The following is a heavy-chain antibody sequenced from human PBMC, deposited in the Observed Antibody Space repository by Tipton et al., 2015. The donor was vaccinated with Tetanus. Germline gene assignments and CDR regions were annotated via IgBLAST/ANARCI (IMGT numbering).Heavy chain of an antibody. D-gene: IGHD1-14*01. CDR1: GYTFTSYG. Sequence: QLVQSGAEVKKPGASVKVSCKASGYTFTSYGISWVRQAPGQGLEWMGWISAYNGNTNYAQKLQGRVTMTTDTSTRTAYMELRSLRSDDTAVYXXXRTLRXXYYYYGMDVWGQGTTVTVSS. CDR3: XRTLRXXYYYYGMDV. J-gene: IGHJ6*02. CDR2: ISAYNGNT. V-gene: IGHV1-18*01.